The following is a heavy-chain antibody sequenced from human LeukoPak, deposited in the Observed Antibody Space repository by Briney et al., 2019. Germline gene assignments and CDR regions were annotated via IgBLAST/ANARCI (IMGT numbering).Heavy chain of an antibody. J-gene: IGHJ4*02. Sequence: SETLSLTCTVSGGSISSSSYYWGWIRQPPGKGLEWIGSIYYSGSTYYNPSLKSRVTISVDKSKNQFSLKLSSVTAADTAVYYCARDRRKFSSGLDYWGQGTLVTVSS. CDR1: GGSISSSSYY. CDR2: IYYSGST. CDR3: ARDRRKFSSGLDY. D-gene: IGHD6-19*01. V-gene: IGHV4-39*07.